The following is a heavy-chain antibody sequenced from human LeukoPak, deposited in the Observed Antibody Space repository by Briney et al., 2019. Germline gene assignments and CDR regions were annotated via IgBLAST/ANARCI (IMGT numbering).Heavy chain of an antibody. D-gene: IGHD2-21*02. CDR3: ARGPRYCGGDCLRRVI. CDR1: GGSFSGYY. J-gene: IGHJ3*02. Sequence: PSETLSLTCAVYGGSFSGYYWSWIRQPPGKGLEWIGEINHSGSTNYNPSLKSRVTISVDTSKNQFSLKLSSVTAADTAVYYCARGPRYCGGDCLRRVIWGQGTMVTVSS. V-gene: IGHV4-34*01. CDR2: INHSGST.